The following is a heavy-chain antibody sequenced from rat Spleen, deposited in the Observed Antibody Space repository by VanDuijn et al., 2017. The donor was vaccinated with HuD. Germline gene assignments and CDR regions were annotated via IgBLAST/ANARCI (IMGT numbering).Heavy chain of an antibody. CDR3: ARHLREASGVMDV. D-gene: IGHD4-3*01. J-gene: IGHJ4*01. CDR1: GLSLTSYH. CDR2: IWAGGGT. Sequence: QVQLKESGPGLVQPSQTLSLTCTVSGLSLTSYHVSWVRQPPGKSLVWMGTIWAGGGTNYNSAVQSRLSISRDTSKSQIFLKMNSLQPEDTGTYYCARHLREASGVMDVWGQGASVTVSS. V-gene: IGHV2-72*01.